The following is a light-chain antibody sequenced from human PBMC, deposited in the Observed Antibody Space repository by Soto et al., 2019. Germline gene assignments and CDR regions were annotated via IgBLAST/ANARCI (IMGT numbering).Light chain of an antibody. J-gene: IGKJ2*01. V-gene: IGKV3-20*01. CDR1: QSVSSSY. Sequence: EIVLTQSPGTLSLSPGERATLSCRASQSVSSSYLAWYQQKPGQAPRLLIYGASSRATGIPDRFSGSGSGTDFTLTISRLEPEDFAVNYCQQYGSTPTYTFGQGTKMKIK. CDR3: QQYGSTPTYT. CDR2: GAS.